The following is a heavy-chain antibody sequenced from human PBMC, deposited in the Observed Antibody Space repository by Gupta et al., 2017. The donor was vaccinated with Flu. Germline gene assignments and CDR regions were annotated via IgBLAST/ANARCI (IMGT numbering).Heavy chain of an antibody. Sequence: QVQLQASGQGLVKPSQTLSLTCTVSGGPISSGTYYWSWLRQPAGKGLERIGHIYTSGSTNYNLSLKCRVTISLDTSKNQFSLKLSSVTAADTAVYYCARATGVTFYAIDVWGQGTTVTVSS. D-gene: IGHD1-1*01. CDR2: IYTSGST. CDR3: ARATGVTFYAIDV. J-gene: IGHJ6*02. V-gene: IGHV4-61*02. CDR1: GGPISSGTYY.